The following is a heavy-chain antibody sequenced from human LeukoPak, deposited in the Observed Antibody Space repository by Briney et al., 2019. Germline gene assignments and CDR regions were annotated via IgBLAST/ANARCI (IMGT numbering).Heavy chain of an antibody. CDR3: ARAAAAGTPLIDY. D-gene: IGHD6-13*01. CDR2: ISSSSSHI. V-gene: IGHV3-21*01. CDR1: GFTFSSYS. Sequence: GGSLRLSCAASGFTFSSYSMNWVRQAPGKGLEWVSSISSSSSHIYYADSVKGRFTISRDNAKNSLYLQMNSLRAEDTAVYYCARAAAAGTPLIDYWGQGTLVTVSS. J-gene: IGHJ4*02.